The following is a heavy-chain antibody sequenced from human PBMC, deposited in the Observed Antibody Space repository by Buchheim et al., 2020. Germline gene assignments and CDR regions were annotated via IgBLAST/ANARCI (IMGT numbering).Heavy chain of an antibody. CDR2: INHSGST. CDR1: GGSFSGYY. Sequence: QVQLQQWGAGLLKPSETLSLTCAVYGGSFSGYYWSWIRQPPGKGLEWIGEINHSGSTNYNPSLKSRVTISVDTSKNQFSLKLSSVTAADTAVYYWARVQNRLGWYFDLWGRGTL. CDR3: ARVQNRLGWYFDL. J-gene: IGHJ2*01. V-gene: IGHV4-34*01. D-gene: IGHD1-14*01.